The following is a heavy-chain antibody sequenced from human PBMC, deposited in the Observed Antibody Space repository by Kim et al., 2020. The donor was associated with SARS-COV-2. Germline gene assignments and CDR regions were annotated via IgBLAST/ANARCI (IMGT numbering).Heavy chain of an antibody. J-gene: IGHJ4*02. CDR2: ISTYNGNT. CDR3: ARCYYYASGCYYKVDYFDY. Sequence: ASVKVSCKASNYTFTSYGISWVRQAPGQGLEWMGWISTYNGNTNYAQNLQGRVTMTTDTSTTMAYMELRSLRSDDTAVYYCARCYYYASGCYYKVDYFDYWDQGTLVTVSS. D-gene: IGHD3-10*01. V-gene: IGHV1-18*01. CDR1: NYTFTSYG.